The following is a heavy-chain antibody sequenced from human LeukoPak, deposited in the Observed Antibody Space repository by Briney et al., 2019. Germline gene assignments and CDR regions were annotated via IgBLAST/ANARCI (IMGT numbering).Heavy chain of an antibody. Sequence: ASVKVSCKASGYTFTGYYMHWVRQAPGQGLEWMGWINPNSGGTNYAQKFQGRVTMTRDTSISTAYMELSRLRSDDTAVYYCASPDDSSGYYYRRWGQGTLVTVSP. CDR3: ASPDDSSGYYYRR. CDR1: GYTFTGYY. J-gene: IGHJ4*02. D-gene: IGHD3-22*01. V-gene: IGHV1-2*02. CDR2: INPNSGGT.